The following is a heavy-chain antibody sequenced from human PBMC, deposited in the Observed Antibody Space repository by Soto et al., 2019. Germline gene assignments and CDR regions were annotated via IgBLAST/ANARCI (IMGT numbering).Heavy chain of an antibody. V-gene: IGHV3-53*01. CDR2: IYKGGGT. D-gene: IGHD1-26*01. CDR1: VFTVSSHY. Sequence: EVQLAESGGGLMQPGGSLRLSCAASVFTVSSHYMSWVRQGPGKGLEWVSVIYKGGGTFYADSVKGRFTISRDNSQNTVFLQMNGLRADDTAVYYCASTRDSGTSYYFDSWGQGTLVTVSS. J-gene: IGHJ4*02. CDR3: ASTRDSGTSYYFDS.